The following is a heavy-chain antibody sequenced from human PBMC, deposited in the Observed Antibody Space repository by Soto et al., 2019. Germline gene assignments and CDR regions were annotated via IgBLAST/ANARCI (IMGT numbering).Heavy chain of an antibody. D-gene: IGHD3-3*01. CDR3: ARGGNDFWSGYYTNYYYGMDV. CDR2: IYTSGST. J-gene: IGHJ6*02. V-gene: IGHV4-4*07. CDR1: GGSISSYY. Sequence: PSATLSLTSTVSGGSISSYYWSWIRQPAGKGLEWIGRIYTSGSTNYNPSLKSRVTMPVDTSKNQFSLKLSSVTAADTAVYYCARGGNDFWSGYYTNYYYGMDVWGRGTTVTVSS.